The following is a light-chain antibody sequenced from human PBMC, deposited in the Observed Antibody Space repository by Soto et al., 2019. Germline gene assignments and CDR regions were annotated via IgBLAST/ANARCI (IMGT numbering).Light chain of an antibody. CDR1: QSVSTN. Sequence: EIVMTQSPATLSVFPGERATLSCRASQSVSTNLAWYQQKPGQAPRLLIYGASTRAAGVSARFSGSGSGTEFTLTISSLQSEDFAIYYCQQYNNWPRTFGQGTKVDIK. CDR2: GAS. J-gene: IGKJ1*01. V-gene: IGKV3-15*01. CDR3: QQYNNWPRT.